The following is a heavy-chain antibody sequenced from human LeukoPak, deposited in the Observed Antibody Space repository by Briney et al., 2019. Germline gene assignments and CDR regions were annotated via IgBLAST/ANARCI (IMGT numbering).Heavy chain of an antibody. J-gene: IGHJ4*02. CDR3: ARHWCTSTSCYSLFDY. CDR2: ISYSGST. D-gene: IGHD2-2*01. V-gene: IGHV4-39*01. Sequence: SETLSLTCTVSGGSISSGSLYWGWIRQPPGKGLEWIGSISYSGSTSYNPSLKSRVTMSVDTSKNQFSLKLGSVTAADTAVYYCARHWCTSTSCYSLFDYWGQGTLVTVSS. CDR1: GGSISSGSLY.